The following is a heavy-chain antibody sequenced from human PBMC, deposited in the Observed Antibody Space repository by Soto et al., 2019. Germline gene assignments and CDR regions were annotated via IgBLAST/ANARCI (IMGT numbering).Heavy chain of an antibody. J-gene: IGHJ4*02. Sequence: GGSLRLSCAASGFTFSGSAVHWVRQASGKGLEWVGRIRSKANSYATAYAASVKGRFTISRDDSKNTAYLQMNSLKTEDTAVYYCTRSREGYTYGYDFDYWGQGTLVTVSS. D-gene: IGHD5-18*01. V-gene: IGHV3-73*01. CDR1: GFTFSGSA. CDR2: IRSKANSYAT. CDR3: TRSREGYTYGYDFDY.